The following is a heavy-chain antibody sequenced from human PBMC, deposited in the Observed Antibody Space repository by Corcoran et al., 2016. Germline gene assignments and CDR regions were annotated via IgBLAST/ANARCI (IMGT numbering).Heavy chain of an antibody. D-gene: IGHD4-17*01. J-gene: IGHJ3*02. CDR2: IYYSGST. CDR1: GGSISSYY. CDR3: AGVDYGSEIGALDI. Sequence: QVQLQESGPGLVKPSETLSLTCTVSGGSISSYYWSWIRQPPGKGLEWIGYIYYSGSTNYNPSRKSRVTISVDTSKNQFSLKLSSVTAADTAVYYCAGVDYGSEIGALDIWGQGTMVTVSS. V-gene: IGHV4-59*01.